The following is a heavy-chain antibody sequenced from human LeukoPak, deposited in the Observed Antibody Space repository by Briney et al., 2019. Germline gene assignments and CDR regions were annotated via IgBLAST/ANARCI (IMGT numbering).Heavy chain of an antibody. CDR1: GFTFSSYA. Sequence: GGSLRLSCAASGFTFSSYAMTWVRQAPGKGLEWVSTISGSGANTYYADSVKGRFTISRDNSKNTLSLQMNSLRVEDTALYYCAKYSDSTGAHYFDYWGQGTLVTVSS. CDR3: AKYSDSTGAHYFDY. CDR2: ISGSGANT. J-gene: IGHJ4*02. V-gene: IGHV3-23*01. D-gene: IGHD2/OR15-2a*01.